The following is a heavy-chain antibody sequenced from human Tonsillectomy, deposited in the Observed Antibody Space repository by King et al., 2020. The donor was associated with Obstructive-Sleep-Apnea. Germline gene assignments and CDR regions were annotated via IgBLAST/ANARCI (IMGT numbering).Heavy chain of an antibody. J-gene: IGHJ4*02. CDR2: INHSGST. CDR3: ARLDYYGSGRDY. Sequence: VQLQQWGAGLLKPSETLSLTCAVYGGSFSGYYWSWIRQPPGKGLEWIGEINHSGSTNYNPSLKSRVTISVDTSKNQFSLKLSSVTAADTAGYYCARLDYYGSGRDYWGQGTLVTVSS. CDR1: GGSFSGYY. D-gene: IGHD3-10*01. V-gene: IGHV4-34*01.